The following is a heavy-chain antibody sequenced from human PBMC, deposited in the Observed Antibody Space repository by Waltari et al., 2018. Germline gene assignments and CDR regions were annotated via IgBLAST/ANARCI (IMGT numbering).Heavy chain of an antibody. CDR3: AGGCSSTSCYVDY. CDR1: GGSISSYY. V-gene: IGHV4-4*07. CDR2: ITTSGST. Sequence: QVQLQESGPGLVKPSETLSLTCTVSGGSISSYYWSWIRQPAGKGLEWIGRITTSGSTNYTPTRKSRVTMSVDTSMNQFSLKLSSVTAADTAVYYCAGGCSSTSCYVDYWGQGTLVTVSS. J-gene: IGHJ4*02. D-gene: IGHD2-2*01.